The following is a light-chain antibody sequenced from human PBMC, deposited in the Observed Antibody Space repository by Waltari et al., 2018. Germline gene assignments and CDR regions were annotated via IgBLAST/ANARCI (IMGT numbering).Light chain of an antibody. CDR2: DVS. CDR3: CSYGGTYSWV. Sequence: QSALTQPRSVSGSPGQSVTISCTGTSSDVGGYNYVSWYQQHPGKAPKLMIYDVSKRPSGLPDRFSGSKSGNTASLTISGLQAEDEADYYCCSYGGTYSWVFGGGTKLTVL. V-gene: IGLV2-11*01. J-gene: IGLJ3*02. CDR1: SSDVGGYNY.